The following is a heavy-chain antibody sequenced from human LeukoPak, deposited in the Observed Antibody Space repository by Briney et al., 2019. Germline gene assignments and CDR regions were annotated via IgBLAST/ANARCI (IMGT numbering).Heavy chain of an antibody. V-gene: IGHV4-59*02. J-gene: IGHJ3*02. CDR1: GGSGSSYY. CDR2: IYYSGST. D-gene: IGHD3-10*01. Sequence: SETLSLTCTVSGGSGSSYYWSWIRQPPGKGLEWIGYIYYSGSTNYNPSLKSRVTISVDTSKNQFSLKLSSVTAADTAVYYCARDRKGPLGSGDDDAFDIWGQGTMVTVSS. CDR3: ARDRKGPLGSGDDDAFDI.